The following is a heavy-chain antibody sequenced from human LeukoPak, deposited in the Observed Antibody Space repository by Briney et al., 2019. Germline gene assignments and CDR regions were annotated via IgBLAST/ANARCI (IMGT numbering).Heavy chain of an antibody. J-gene: IGHJ5*02. CDR2: INHSGST. D-gene: IGHD3-3*01. Sequence: SETLSLTCAVYGGSFSGYYWSWIRQPPGKGLEWIGEINHSGSTNYNPSLKSRVTISVDTSKNQFSLKLSSVTAADTAVYYCARDHLYDFWSGYYTPNWFDPWGQGTLVTVSS. CDR3: ARDHLYDFWSGYYTPNWFDP. CDR1: GGSFSGYY. V-gene: IGHV4-34*01.